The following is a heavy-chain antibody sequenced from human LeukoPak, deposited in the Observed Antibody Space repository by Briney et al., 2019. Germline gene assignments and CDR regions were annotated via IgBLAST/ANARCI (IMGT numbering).Heavy chain of an antibody. Sequence: SGPTLVSPTQTLTLTCTFSGFSLSTSGVGVGWVRQPPGKALEWLALIYWNDDKRYSPSLKSRLTITKDTSKNQVVLTMTNMDPVDTATYYCAHSEQLASYLTFDYWGQGTLVTVSS. CDR3: AHSEQLASYLTFDY. CDR2: IYWNDDK. D-gene: IGHD6-6*01. CDR1: GFSLSTSGVG. J-gene: IGHJ4*02. V-gene: IGHV2-5*01.